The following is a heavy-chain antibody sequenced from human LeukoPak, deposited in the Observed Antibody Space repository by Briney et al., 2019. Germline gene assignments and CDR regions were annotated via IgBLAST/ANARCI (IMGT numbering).Heavy chain of an antibody. CDR2: ISASGGGT. J-gene: IGHJ4*02. CDR3: AKRAVTDTGPYYYDY. V-gene: IGHV3-23*01. D-gene: IGHD6-19*01. CDR1: GYTFSSFA. Sequence: QPGGSLRLSCAASGYTFSSFAMSWVRQTPGKGLEWVSGISASGGGTYYADSVKGRFTISRDNPKNTLHLLMNSLRAEDTAVYYCAKRAVTDTGPYYYDYWGQGTLVTVSS.